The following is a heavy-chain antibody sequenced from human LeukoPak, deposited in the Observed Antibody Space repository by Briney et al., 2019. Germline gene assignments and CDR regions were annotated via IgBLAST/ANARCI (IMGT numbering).Heavy chain of an antibody. D-gene: IGHD2-2*01. Sequence: GGSLRLPCAASGFTFSSYAMSWVRQAPGKGLEWVSAISGSGGSTYYADSVKGRFTISRDNSKNTLYLQMNSLRAEDTAVYYCAKGVVGVPAAMMSGPFDYWGQGTLVTVSS. CDR2: ISGSGGST. J-gene: IGHJ4*02. CDR1: GFTFSSYA. CDR3: AKGVVGVPAAMMSGPFDY. V-gene: IGHV3-23*01.